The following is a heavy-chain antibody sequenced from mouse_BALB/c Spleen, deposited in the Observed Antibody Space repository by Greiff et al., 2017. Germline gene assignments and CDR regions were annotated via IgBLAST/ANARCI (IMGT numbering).Heavy chain of an antibody. CDR2: IDPANGNT. CDR3: ARPHYYGSSTPFAY. J-gene: IGHJ3*01. Sequence: EVQLQQSGAELEKPGASVKLSCTASGFNIKDTYMHWVKQRPEQGLEWIGRIDPANGNTKYDPKFQGKATITADTSSNTAYLQLSSLTSEDTAVYYCARPHYYGSSTPFAYWGQGTLVTVSA. D-gene: IGHD1-1*01. CDR1: GFNIKDTY. V-gene: IGHV14-3*02.